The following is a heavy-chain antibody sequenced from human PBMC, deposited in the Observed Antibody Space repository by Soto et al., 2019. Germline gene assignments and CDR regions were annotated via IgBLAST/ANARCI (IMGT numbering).Heavy chain of an antibody. Sequence: QVQLQQWGAGLLKPSETLSLTCAVYGGSFSGYYWSWIRQPPGKGLEWIGEINHSGSTNYNPSLMCRVTISVDTSKNQFCLLLMSVTAADTAVYYCARAGVPLYRYSKYYYYYYMDVWGKGTTVTVSS. CDR3: ARAGVPLYRYSKYYYYYYMDV. V-gene: IGHV4-34*01. J-gene: IGHJ6*03. CDR2: INHSGST. CDR1: GGSFSGYY. D-gene: IGHD6-13*01.